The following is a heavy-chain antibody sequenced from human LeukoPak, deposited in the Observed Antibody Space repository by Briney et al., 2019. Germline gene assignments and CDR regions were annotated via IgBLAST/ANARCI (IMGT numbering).Heavy chain of an antibody. CDR1: GFTFSSYW. V-gene: IGHV3-7*01. CDR3: ASSGATYYYDSSGY. D-gene: IGHD3-22*01. CDR2: IKQDGSEK. J-gene: IGHJ4*02. Sequence: GGALRLSCAASGFTFSSYWMSWVRQAPGKGLELVANIKQDGSEKYYVDSVKGRFTISRDNAKNSLYLQMNSLRAEDTAVYYCASSGATYYYDSSGYWGQGTLVTVSS.